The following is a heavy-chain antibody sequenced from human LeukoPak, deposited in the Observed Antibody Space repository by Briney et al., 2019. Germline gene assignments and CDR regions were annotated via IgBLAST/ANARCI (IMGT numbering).Heavy chain of an antibody. CDR3: ARDEVGPFDY. D-gene: IGHD1-26*01. J-gene: IGHJ4*02. Sequence: GASVEVSCKASGYTFTDYYMHWVRQAPGQGLEWMGWFNPNSGGTIYAQKFQGRVTMTRDTSISTAYMEVSSLRPDDTAVYYCARDEVGPFDYWGQGTLVTVSS. CDR1: GYTFTDYY. CDR2: FNPNSGGT. V-gene: IGHV1-2*02.